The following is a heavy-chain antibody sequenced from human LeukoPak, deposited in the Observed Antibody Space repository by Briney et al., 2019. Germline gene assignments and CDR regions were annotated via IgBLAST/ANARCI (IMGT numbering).Heavy chain of an antibody. V-gene: IGHV3-33*01. CDR1: GFTFSSYG. Sequence: GGSLRLSCAASGFTFSSYGMHWVRQAPGKGLEWVAVIWYDGSNKYYADSVKGRFTISRDNSKNTLYLQMNSLRAEDTAVYYCARDLLLEWLLFDYYYYGTDVWGQGTTVTVSS. J-gene: IGHJ6*02. CDR3: ARDLLLEWLLFDYYYYGTDV. D-gene: IGHD3-3*01. CDR2: IWYDGSNK.